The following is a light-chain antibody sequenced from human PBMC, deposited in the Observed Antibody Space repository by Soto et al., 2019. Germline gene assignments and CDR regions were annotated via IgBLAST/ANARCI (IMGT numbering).Light chain of an antibody. J-gene: IGLJ2*01. V-gene: IGLV2-11*01. Sequence: QSALTQPRSVSGSPGQSVTISCTGTSSDVGGYNYVSWYQQHPGKAPKFMIYDVNKRPSGVPDRFSGSKSGNTASLTISGLQAEDEADYYCSSYTTTSTLVVFGGGTKLTVL. CDR2: DVN. CDR3: SSYTTTSTLVV. CDR1: SSDVGGYNY.